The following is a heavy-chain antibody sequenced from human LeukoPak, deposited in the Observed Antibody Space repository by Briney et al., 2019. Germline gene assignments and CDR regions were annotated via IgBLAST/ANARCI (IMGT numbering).Heavy chain of an antibody. Sequence: ASVKVSCKASGYTFTSYGISWVRQAPGQGLEWMGWISAYNGNTNYAQKLQGRVAMTTDTSTSTAYMELRSLRSDDTAVYYCARVGGAIFGVVQGYDYWGQGTLVTVSS. D-gene: IGHD3-3*01. CDR1: GYTFTSYG. V-gene: IGHV1-18*01. CDR3: ARVGGAIFGVVQGYDY. CDR2: ISAYNGNT. J-gene: IGHJ4*02.